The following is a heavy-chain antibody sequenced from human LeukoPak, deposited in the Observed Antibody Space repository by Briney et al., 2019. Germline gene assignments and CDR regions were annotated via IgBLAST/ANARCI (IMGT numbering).Heavy chain of an antibody. V-gene: IGHV3-48*02. CDR2: ISSSSSTI. Sequence: GRSLRLSCAASGFTFSSYGMHWVRQAPGKGLEWVSYISSSSSTIYYADSVKGRFTISRDNAKNSLYLQMNSLRDEDTAVYYCARDQLQAYYYGMDVWGHGTTVTVSS. J-gene: IGHJ6*02. CDR1: GFTFSSYG. CDR3: ARDQLQAYYYGMDV. D-gene: IGHD4-4*01.